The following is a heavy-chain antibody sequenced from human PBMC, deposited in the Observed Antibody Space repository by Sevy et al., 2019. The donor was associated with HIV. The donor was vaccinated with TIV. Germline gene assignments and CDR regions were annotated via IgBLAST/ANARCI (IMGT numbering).Heavy chain of an antibody. V-gene: IGHV3-15*01. Sequence: GGSLRLSCAASGFTFSNAWMSWVRQAPGKGLEWVGRIKSKTDGGTTDYAAPVKGRFTISRDDSNNTLFLQMNSLKTEDTTVYYCRYSYGPFDYWGQGTLVTVSS. CDR2: IKSKTDGGTT. CDR3: RYSYGPFDY. J-gene: IGHJ4*02. CDR1: GFTFSNAW. D-gene: IGHD5-18*01.